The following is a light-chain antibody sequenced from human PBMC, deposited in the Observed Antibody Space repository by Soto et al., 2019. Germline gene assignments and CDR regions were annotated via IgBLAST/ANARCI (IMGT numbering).Light chain of an antibody. CDR1: QSVRNN. Sequence: EIVLTQSPGTLSLSPGERVTLSCRASQSVRNNFLAWYQHKPGQAPRLLISGASTGATGIPARFSGSGSGTEFTLTISSLQSEDCAIYYCQQYHTWPITFGGGTKVDIK. CDR3: QQYHTWPIT. J-gene: IGKJ4*01. V-gene: IGKV3-15*01. CDR2: GAS.